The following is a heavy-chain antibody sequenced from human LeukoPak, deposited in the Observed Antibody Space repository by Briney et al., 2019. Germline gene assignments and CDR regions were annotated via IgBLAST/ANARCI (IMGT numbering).Heavy chain of an antibody. D-gene: IGHD2-2*01. V-gene: IGHV3-21*06. CDR1: GFTFSSYS. CDR2: ISFDGSDA. J-gene: IGHJ4*02. Sequence: GGSLRLSCAASGFTFSSYSMNWVRQAPGKGLVWVSCISFDGSDATYADSVKGRFTISRDNAKNSLYLQMNSLRAEDTAVYYCAGEPIVTAVVGYYWGQGTLATVSS. CDR3: AGEPIVTAVVGYY.